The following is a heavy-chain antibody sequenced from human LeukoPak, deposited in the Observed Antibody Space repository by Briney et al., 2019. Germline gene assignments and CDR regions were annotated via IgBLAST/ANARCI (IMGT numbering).Heavy chain of an antibody. Sequence: GGSLRLSCAASGFTFSTYNMNWVRQAPGKGLEWVSYIGSSSDTIYYADSVRGRFTISRDNAKNSLDLQMNGLRVEDTAVYYCARDRGRTGTVRDYWGQGTLVTVSS. V-gene: IGHV3-48*01. D-gene: IGHD1-1*01. CDR3: ARDRGRTGTVRDY. J-gene: IGHJ4*02. CDR1: GFTFSTYN. CDR2: IGSSSDTI.